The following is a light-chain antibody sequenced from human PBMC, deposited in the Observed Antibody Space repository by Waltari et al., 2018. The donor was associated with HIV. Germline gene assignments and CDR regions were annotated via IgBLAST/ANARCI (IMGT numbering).Light chain of an antibody. CDR2: GAS. J-gene: IGKJ1*01. CDR3: QQYNKWPRT. Sequence: EIVMTQSPATLSVSPGERVTFSCRASQNVITNLAWYQQRPGQAPRLLIYGASTRATGVPPRFSGGGSGTEFTLTIGSLQSEDFAFYYCQQYNKWPRTFGQGTKVEVK. CDR1: QNVITN. V-gene: IGKV3-15*01.